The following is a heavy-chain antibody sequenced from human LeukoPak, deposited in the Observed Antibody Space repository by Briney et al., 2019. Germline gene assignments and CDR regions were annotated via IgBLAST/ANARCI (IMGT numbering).Heavy chain of an antibody. Sequence: ASVKVSCKASGYTFTGYYMRWVRQAPGQGLEWMGWINPNSGGTNYAQKFQGRVTMTRDTSISTAYMELSRLRSDDTAVYYCARDASSSWSHGNYYYYYYMDVWGKGTTVTVSS. J-gene: IGHJ6*03. D-gene: IGHD6-13*01. V-gene: IGHV1-2*02. CDR2: INPNSGGT. CDR1: GYTFTGYY. CDR3: ARDASSSWSHGNYYYYYYMDV.